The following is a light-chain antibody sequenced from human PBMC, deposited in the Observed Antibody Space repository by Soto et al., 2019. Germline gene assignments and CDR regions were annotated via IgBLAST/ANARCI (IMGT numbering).Light chain of an antibody. CDR3: NSFRSTSTTPYYV. Sequence: SVLTXPASVSASPGQSITISCTGTSSDVGGYNYVSWYQQHPGRAPKLMIYEVSNRPSGVSNRFSGSKSGNTASLSISGLQAEDEADYYCNSFRSTSTTPYYVFGTGTKVTVL. CDR2: EVS. J-gene: IGLJ1*01. V-gene: IGLV2-14*01. CDR1: SSDVGGYNY.